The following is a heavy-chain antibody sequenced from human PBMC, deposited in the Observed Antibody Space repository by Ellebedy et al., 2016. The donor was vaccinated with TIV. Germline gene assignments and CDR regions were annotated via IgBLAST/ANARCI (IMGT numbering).Heavy chain of an antibody. CDR3: TRRTSSGYDY. J-gene: IGHJ4*02. Sequence: ASVKVSCKGSGYSFTSYWIGWVRQMPGRGLAWMGIIYPGDSDTRYSPSFQGQVTISADKSISTAYLQWSSLKDSDTAMYYCTRRTSSGYDYWGQGTLVTVSS. CDR1: GYSFTSYW. CDR2: IYPGDSDT. D-gene: IGHD6-19*01. V-gene: IGHV5-51*01.